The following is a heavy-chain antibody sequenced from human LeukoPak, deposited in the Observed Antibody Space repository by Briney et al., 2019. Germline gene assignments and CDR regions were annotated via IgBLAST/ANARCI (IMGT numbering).Heavy chain of an antibody. V-gene: IGHV1-18*01. CDR3: ARARGWLQSPTRNYYYMDV. Sequence: GASVKVSCKASGGTFSSYAISWVRQAPRQGLEWMGWISAYNGNTNYAQKLQGRVTMTTDTSTSTAYMELRSLRSDDTAVYYCARARGWLQSPTRNYYYMDVWGKGTTVTVSS. CDR1: GGTFSSYA. J-gene: IGHJ6*03. CDR2: ISAYNGNT. D-gene: IGHD5-24*01.